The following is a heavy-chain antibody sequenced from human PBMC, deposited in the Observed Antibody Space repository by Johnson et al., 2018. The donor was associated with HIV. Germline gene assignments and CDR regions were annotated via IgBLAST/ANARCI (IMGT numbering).Heavy chain of an antibody. CDR2: TYTGGTT. CDR3: ASVRRGAFDI. CDR1: GFTISANY. Sequence: VQLVESGGGLVQPGGSLRLSCTASGFTISANYMSWVRQAPGQGLEWVSVTYTGGTTYYADSVKGRFTISRDNFRNTLYVQMSSLRVEDTGLYYCASVRRGAFDIWGQGTTVTVSS. D-gene: IGHD2-8*01. J-gene: IGHJ3*02. V-gene: IGHV3-66*01.